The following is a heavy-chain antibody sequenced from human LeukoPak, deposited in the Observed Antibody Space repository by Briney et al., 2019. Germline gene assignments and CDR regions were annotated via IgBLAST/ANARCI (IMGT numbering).Heavy chain of an antibody. J-gene: IGHJ6*02. V-gene: IGHV3-66*01. D-gene: IGHD4-17*01. Sequence: GGSLRLSCAASGFTVSSNYMSWVRQAPGKGLEWVSVIYSGGSTYYADSVKGRFTISRDNSKNTLYLQMNSLRAEDTAVYYCAREDYGRSRYYYGMDVWAKGPRSPSP. CDR1: GFTVSSNY. CDR3: AREDYGRSRYYYGMDV. CDR2: IYSGGST.